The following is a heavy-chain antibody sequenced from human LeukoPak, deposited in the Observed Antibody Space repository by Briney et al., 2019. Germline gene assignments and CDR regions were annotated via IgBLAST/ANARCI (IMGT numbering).Heavy chain of an antibody. CDR2: INPNSGGT. D-gene: IGHD3-9*01. V-gene: IGHV1-2*04. CDR1: GYTFTGYY. J-gene: IGHJ4*02. Sequence: ASVKVSCKASGYTFTGYYMHWVRQAPGQGLEWMGWINPNSGGTNYAQKFQGWVTMTRDTSISTAYMELNRLRSDDTAVYYCARDLGPPPYDILTGYPDYWGREPWSPSPQ. CDR3: ARDLGPPPYDILTGYPDY.